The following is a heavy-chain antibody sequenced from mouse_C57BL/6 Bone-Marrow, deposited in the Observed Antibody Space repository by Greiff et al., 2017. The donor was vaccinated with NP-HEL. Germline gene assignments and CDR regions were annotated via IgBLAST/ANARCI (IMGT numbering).Heavy chain of an antibody. Sequence: QVQLKQPGAELVKPGASVKLSCKASGYTFTSYWMQWVKQRPGQGLEWIGEIDPSDSYTNYNQKFKGQATLTVDTSSSTAYMQRSSLTSEDSAVCYCARGGGNYDAMDYWGQGTSVTVSS. J-gene: IGHJ4*01. V-gene: IGHV1-50*01. CDR1: GYTFTSYW. CDR2: IDPSDSYT. CDR3: ARGGGNYDAMDY. D-gene: IGHD2-1*01.